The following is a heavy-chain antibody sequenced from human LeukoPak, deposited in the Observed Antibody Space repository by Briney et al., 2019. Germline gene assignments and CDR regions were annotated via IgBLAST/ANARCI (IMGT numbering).Heavy chain of an antibody. CDR1: GYTFTSYD. Sequence: ASVKVSCKASGYTFTSYDINWVRQATGQGLEWMGWINPNSGGTNYAQKFQGRVTMTRDTSISTAYMELSRLRSDDTAVYYCATQKTLLWFGELFEYYYYYYMDVWGKGTTVTVSS. J-gene: IGHJ6*03. D-gene: IGHD3-10*01. V-gene: IGHV1-2*02. CDR3: ATQKTLLWFGELFEYYYYYYMDV. CDR2: INPNSGGT.